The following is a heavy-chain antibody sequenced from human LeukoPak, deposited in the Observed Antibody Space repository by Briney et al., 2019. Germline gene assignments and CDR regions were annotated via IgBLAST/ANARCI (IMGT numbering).Heavy chain of an antibody. CDR2: IYTGDSDT. CDR1: GSPFTSYW. Sequence: GGSLQISGQGSGSPFTSYWIGWVRQVRGKGLEWMGIIYTGDSDTRNSPSFQGQVTISADKSISTAYLQSSSLKASDTAMYYCARLESHCSSTSCNRNYYYYYGMDVWGQGTTVTVSS. CDR3: ARLESHCSSTSCNRNYYYYYGMDV. D-gene: IGHD2-2*02. J-gene: IGHJ6*02. V-gene: IGHV5-51*01.